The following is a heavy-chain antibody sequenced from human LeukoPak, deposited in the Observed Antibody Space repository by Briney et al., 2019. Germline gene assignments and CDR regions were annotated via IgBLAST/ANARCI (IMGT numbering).Heavy chain of an antibody. J-gene: IGHJ4*02. V-gene: IGHV4-59*01. Sequence: SETLSLTCTVSGGSLSSYYWSWIRQPPGKGLQWVGYINSSGSTNYNPSLKSRVSMSVDTSKNQSTLKLSSMTAADTALYDSGRGLHDSSGHYWMISFDNGGEGALVTVSS. CDR2: INSSGST. CDR1: GGSLSSYY. D-gene: IGHD3-22*01. CDR3: GRGLHDSSGHYWMISFDN.